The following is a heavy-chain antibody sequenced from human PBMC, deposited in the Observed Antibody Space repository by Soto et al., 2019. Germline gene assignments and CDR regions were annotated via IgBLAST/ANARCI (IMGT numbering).Heavy chain of an antibody. J-gene: IGHJ4*02. CDR1: GGSISSYY. CDR3: ARAKWELLDY. Sequence: PSETLSLTCTVSGGSISSYYWSWIRQPPGKGLEWIGYIYYSGSTSYNPSLKSRVTISVDTSKNQFSLKLSSVTAADTAVYYCARAKWELLDYWGQGTLVTVSS. D-gene: IGHD1-26*01. CDR2: IYYSGST. V-gene: IGHV4-59*01.